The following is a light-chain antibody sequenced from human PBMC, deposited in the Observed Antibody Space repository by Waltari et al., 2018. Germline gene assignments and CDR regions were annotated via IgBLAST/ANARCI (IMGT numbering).Light chain of an antibody. CDR2: AAS. Sequence: DIDMTQSPSSLSASVGDRVTITCRASQSISGDLHWYQQKPGRAPRPLIFAASNLESGVPSRFSGSGSGTDFTLTISSLQPEDFATYYCQQSFNRPPTFGGGTKVEVK. CDR3: QQSFNRPPT. V-gene: IGKV1-39*01. J-gene: IGKJ4*01. CDR1: QSISGD.